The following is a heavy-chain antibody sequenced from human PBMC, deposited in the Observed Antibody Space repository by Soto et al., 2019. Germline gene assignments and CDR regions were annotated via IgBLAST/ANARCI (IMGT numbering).Heavy chain of an antibody. CDR2: IIPIFGTA. V-gene: IGHV1-69*12. Sequence: QVQLVQSGAEVKKPGSSVKVSCKASGGTFSSYAISWVRQAPGQGLEWMGGIIPIFGTANYAQKFQGRVTITADEATSTAYMELSSLRSEDTAGYYGARLCGVEWLRVSGAYWGQGTLVTVSS. J-gene: IGHJ4*02. CDR1: GGTFSSYA. D-gene: IGHD5-12*01. CDR3: ARLCGVEWLRVSGAY.